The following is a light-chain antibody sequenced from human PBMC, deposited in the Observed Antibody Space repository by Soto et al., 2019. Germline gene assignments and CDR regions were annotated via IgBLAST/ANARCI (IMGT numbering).Light chain of an antibody. Sequence: EILLTQYPGTLSLSPGERATLSCWASQSVSNRYLAWYQQKPGQAPRLLIYGASSRATGIPDRFSGSGSGTDFTLTISRLETEDFAVCYCQQYGNSHSWTFGQGTKVDIK. CDR2: GAS. CDR3: QQYGNSHSWT. CDR1: QSVSNRY. V-gene: IGKV3-20*01. J-gene: IGKJ1*01.